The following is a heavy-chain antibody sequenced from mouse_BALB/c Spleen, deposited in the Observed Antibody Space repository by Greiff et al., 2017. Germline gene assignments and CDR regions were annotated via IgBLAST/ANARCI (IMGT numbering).Heavy chain of an antibody. D-gene: IGHD1-1*01. J-gene: IGHJ2*01. CDR2: IYPGDGDT. CDR3: ARRHYGSSYVRDY. CDR1: GYTFTSYW. Sequence: VQLQQSGAELARPGASVKLSCKASGYTFTSYWMQWVKQRPGQGLEWIGAIYPGDGDTRYTQKFKGKATLTADKSSSTAYMQLSSLASEDSAVYYCARRHYGSSYVRDYWGQGTTLTVSS. V-gene: IGHV1-87*01.